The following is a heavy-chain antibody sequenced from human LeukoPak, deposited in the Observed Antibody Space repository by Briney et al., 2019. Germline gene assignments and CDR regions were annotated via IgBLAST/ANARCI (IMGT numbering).Heavy chain of an antibody. J-gene: IGHJ3*02. V-gene: IGHV1-2*06. CDR2: INPNSGGT. D-gene: IGHD6-19*01. Sequence: GASVKVSCKASGYTFTGYYLHWVRQAPGQGLEWMGRINPNSGGTNYAQKFQGRVTVTRDTSISTAYMELSGLRSDDTAVYYCATPQGLHSEPETNAFDIWGQGTMVTVSS. CDR3: ATPQGLHSEPETNAFDI. CDR1: GYTFTGYY.